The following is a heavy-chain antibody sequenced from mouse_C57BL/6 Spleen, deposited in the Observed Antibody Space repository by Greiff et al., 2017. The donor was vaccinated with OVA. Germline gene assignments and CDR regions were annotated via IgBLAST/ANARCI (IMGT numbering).Heavy chain of an antibody. J-gene: IGHJ4*01. CDR1: GFTFSSYG. Sequence: EVMLVESGGDLVKPGGSLKLSCAASGFTFSSYGMSWVRQTPDKRLEWVATISSGGSYTYYPDSVKGRFTISRDNAKNTLYLQMSSLTSDDTAMYYCARRGPIDYWGQGTSVTVSS. CDR3: ARRGPIDY. CDR2: ISSGGSYT. V-gene: IGHV5-6*02.